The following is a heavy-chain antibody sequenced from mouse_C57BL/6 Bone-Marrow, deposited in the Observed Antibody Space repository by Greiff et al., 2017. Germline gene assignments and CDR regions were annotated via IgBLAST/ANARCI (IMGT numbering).Heavy chain of an antibody. D-gene: IGHD2-5*01. Sequence: EVQLVESEGGLVQPGSSMKLSCTASGFTFSDYYMAWVRQVPEKGLEWVANINYDGSSTYYLDSLKSRFIISRDNAENILYLQVSRLKSEDTATYYGARDGDYSNYGWYFDVWGKGTTVTVSS. CDR1: GFTFSDYY. J-gene: IGHJ1*03. V-gene: IGHV5-16*01. CDR2: INYDGSST. CDR3: ARDGDYSNYGWYFDV.